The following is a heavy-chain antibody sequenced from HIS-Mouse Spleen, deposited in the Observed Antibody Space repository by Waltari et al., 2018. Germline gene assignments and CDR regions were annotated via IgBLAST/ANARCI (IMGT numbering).Heavy chain of an antibody. J-gene: IGHJ5*02. CDR1: GGSISSSSYY. CDR3: ARKRTASGWFDP. V-gene: IGHV4-39*01. Sequence: QLQLQESGPGLVKPSETLSLTCTVSGGSISSSSYYWGWIRQPPGKGLEWIGRIYYSGSTYYNPSLKNRVTISVDTSKNQFSLKLSYVTAADTAVYYCARKRTASGWFDPWGQGTLVTVSS. CDR2: IYYSGST. D-gene: IGHD2-21*02.